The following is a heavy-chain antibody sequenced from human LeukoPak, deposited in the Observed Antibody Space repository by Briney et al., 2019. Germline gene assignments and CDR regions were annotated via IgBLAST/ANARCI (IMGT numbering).Heavy chain of an antibody. Sequence: PGGSLRLSCAASGFTFSTYAMTWVRQAPGKGLEWVSGISTSGDRTYYADSVKGRFTISRDNSKNTLYLQMNSLRGEDTAVYYCAKGGPGDGNWFDLWGQGTLVTVSS. CDR3: AKGGPGDGNWFDL. J-gene: IGHJ5*02. V-gene: IGHV3-23*01. D-gene: IGHD2-21*02. CDR1: GFTFSTYA. CDR2: ISTSGDRT.